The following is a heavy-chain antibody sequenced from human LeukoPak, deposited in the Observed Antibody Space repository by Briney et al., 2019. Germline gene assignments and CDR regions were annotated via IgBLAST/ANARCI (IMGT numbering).Heavy chain of an antibody. CDR1: GFTFSSYA. D-gene: IGHD3-22*01. CDR3: AKGGGRYDSSGYPYYFDY. V-gene: IGHV3-23*01. J-gene: IGHJ4*02. Sequence: GGSLRLSCAASGFTFSSYAMSWVRQAPGKGLEWVSAISGSGGSTYYADSVKGRFTISGDNSKNTLYLQMNSLRAEDTAVYYCAKGGGRYDSSGYPYYFDYWGQGTLVTVSS. CDR2: ISGSGGST.